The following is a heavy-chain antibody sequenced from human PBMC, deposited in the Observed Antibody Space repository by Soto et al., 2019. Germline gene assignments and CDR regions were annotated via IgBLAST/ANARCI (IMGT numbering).Heavy chain of an antibody. CDR2: ISSSSSYI. D-gene: IGHD3-10*01. V-gene: IGHV3-21*01. CDR1: GFTFSSYS. J-gene: IGHJ6*02. CDR3: AGSMVRGVIDGYYYYYGMDV. Sequence: EVQLVESGGGLVKPGGSLRLSCAASGFTFSSYSMNWVRQAPGKGLEWVSSISSSSSYIYYADSVKGRFTISRDSAKNSLYLQMNSLRAEDTAVYYCAGSMVRGVIDGYYYYYGMDVWGQGTTVTVSS.